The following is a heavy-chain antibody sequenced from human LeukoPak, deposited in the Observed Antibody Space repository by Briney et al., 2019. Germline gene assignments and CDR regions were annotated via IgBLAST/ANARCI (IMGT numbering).Heavy chain of an antibody. Sequence: PGRSLRPSCAASGFTFSSYAMHWVRQAPGKGLEWVAVISYDGSDKYYADSVKGRFTISRDNSKNTLYLQMNSLRAEDTAVYYCARDLSATVVTLSYFDYWGQGTLVTVSS. CDR3: ARDLSATVVTLSYFDY. CDR2: ISYDGSDK. V-gene: IGHV3-30*04. D-gene: IGHD4-23*01. CDR1: GFTFSSYA. J-gene: IGHJ4*02.